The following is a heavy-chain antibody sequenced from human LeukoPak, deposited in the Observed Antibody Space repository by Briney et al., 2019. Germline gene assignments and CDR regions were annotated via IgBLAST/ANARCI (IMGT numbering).Heavy chain of an antibody. J-gene: IGHJ4*02. V-gene: IGHV4-59*08. CDR3: ARQPGSGWYRFDY. CDR1: GGSISSYY. CDR2: IYYSGST. D-gene: IGHD6-19*01. Sequence: SETLSLTCTVSGGSISSYYWSWIRQPPGKGLEWIGYIYYSGSTNYNPSLKSRVTISIDTSKNQFSLKLSSVTAADTAVYYCARQPGSGWYRFDYWGQGTLVTVSS.